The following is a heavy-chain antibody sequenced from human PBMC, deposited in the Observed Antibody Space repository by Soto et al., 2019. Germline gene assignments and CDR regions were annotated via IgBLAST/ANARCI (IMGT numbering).Heavy chain of an antibody. J-gene: IGHJ6*02. V-gene: IGHV4-34*01. D-gene: IGHD5-12*01. CDR2: INHSGST. CDR3: ARTRVWSGYDYYYYYGMDV. Sequence: PSGTLELTSAVYGGCLSVYDWSGIRQPTGKGLEWIGEINHSGSTNSNPSLKSRVTISVDTSKNQFSLKLSSVTAADTAVYYCARTRVWSGYDYYYYYGMDVWGQGTTVTVSS. CDR1: GGCLSVYD.